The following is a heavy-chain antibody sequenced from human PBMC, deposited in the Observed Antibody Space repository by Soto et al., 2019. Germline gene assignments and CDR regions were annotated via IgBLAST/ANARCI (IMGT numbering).Heavy chain of an antibody. CDR3: TTDSYSTMPVVRLDY. J-gene: IGHJ4*01. CDR1: GCTFINAW. Sequence: GGSLRLSCAASGCTFINAWINWVLQAPGKGLEWVGRIKSKTDGGTTDFAAPVKGRFAISRDDSKNILYLQMNSLKIEDTAVYYCTTDSYSTMPVVRLDYRGHGTVVTVSS. V-gene: IGHV3-15*07. D-gene: IGHD3-22*01. CDR2: IKSKTDGGTT.